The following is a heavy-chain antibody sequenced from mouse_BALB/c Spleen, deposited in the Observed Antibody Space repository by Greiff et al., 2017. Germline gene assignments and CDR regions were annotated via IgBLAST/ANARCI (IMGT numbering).Heavy chain of an antibody. J-gene: IGHJ4*01. CDR3: ARSAWDGAYYYAMDY. V-gene: IGHV1-7*01. Sequence: LQESGAELAKPGASVKMSCKASGYTFTSYWMHWVNQRPGQGLEWIGYINPSTGYTEYNQKFKDKATLTADKSSSTAYMHLSSLTSEDSAVYYCARSAWDGAYYYAMDYWGQGTSVTVSS. CDR2: INPSTGYT. CDR1: GYTFTSYW. D-gene: IGHD4-1*01.